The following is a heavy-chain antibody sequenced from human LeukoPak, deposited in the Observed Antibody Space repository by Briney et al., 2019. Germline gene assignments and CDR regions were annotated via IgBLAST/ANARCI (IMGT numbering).Heavy chain of an antibody. CDR2: SYYSGST. Sequence: SETLSLTCTVSGGSISSSSYYWGWIRQPPGKGLEWIGSSYYSGSTYYNPSLKSRVTISLDTSKSQFSLKLSSVTAADTAVYYCARGTYVYYYDSSGYYYSSYYFDYWGQGTLVTVSS. V-gene: IGHV4-39*07. D-gene: IGHD3-22*01. CDR1: GGSISSSSYY. J-gene: IGHJ4*02. CDR3: ARGTYVYYYDSSGYYYSSYYFDY.